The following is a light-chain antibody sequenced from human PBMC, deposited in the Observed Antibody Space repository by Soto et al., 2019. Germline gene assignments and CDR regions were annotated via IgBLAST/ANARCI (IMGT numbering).Light chain of an antibody. J-gene: IGLJ1*01. V-gene: IGLV2-8*01. CDR1: SGDIGSYNY. Sequence: QSVLTQPASVSGSPGQSITISCTGTSGDIGSYNYVSWYQQHPGKAPKLMIYEVNKRPSGVPDRFSGSKSGNTASLTVSGLQAEDEADYCCSSYAGSSNVFGTGTKVTVL. CDR3: SSYAGSSNV. CDR2: EVN.